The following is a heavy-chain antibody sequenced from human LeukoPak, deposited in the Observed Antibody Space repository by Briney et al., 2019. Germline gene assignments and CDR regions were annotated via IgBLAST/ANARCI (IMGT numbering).Heavy chain of an antibody. Sequence: PGGSLRLSCAASGFTFSSYAMHWVRQAPGKGLEWVAVISYDGSNKYHADSVKGRFTISRDNSKNTLYLQMNSLRAEDTAVYYCARDQMGVVANEDGSGDGMDVWGQGTTVTVSS. V-gene: IGHV3-30-3*01. J-gene: IGHJ6*02. CDR3: ARDQMGVVANEDGSGDGMDV. D-gene: IGHD5-24*01. CDR2: ISYDGSNK. CDR1: GFTFSSYA.